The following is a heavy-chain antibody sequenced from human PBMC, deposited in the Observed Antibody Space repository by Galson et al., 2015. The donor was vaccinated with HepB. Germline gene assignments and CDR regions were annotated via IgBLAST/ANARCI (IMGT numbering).Heavy chain of an antibody. J-gene: IGHJ6*03. Sequence: SLRLSCAASGFTFGDYAMSWFRQAPGKGLEWVSYISSSSSTIYYAGSVKGRFTISRDNAKNSLYLQMNSLRDEDTAVYYCARDGVPAAITYYYYYMDVWGKGTTVTVSS. V-gene: IGHV3-48*02. CDR2: ISSSSSTI. D-gene: IGHD2-2*01. CDR1: GFTFGDYA. CDR3: ARDGVPAAITYYYYYMDV.